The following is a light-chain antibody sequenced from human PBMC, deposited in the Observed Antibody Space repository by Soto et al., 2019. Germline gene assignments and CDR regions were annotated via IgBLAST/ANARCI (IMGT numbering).Light chain of an antibody. Sequence: QSALTQPRSVSGAPGQSVTISCTGTSGDVGAYEYVSWYQQHPGKAPKLMVYDVNERPSGVPDRFSGSKSGNTASLIISGLQAEDEADYYCCSYAGSPYVVGTGTEVTVL. CDR2: DVN. J-gene: IGLJ1*01. V-gene: IGLV2-11*01. CDR1: SGDVGAYEY. CDR3: CSYAGSPYV.